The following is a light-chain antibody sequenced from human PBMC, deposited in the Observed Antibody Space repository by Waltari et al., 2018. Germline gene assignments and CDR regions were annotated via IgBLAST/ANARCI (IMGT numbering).Light chain of an antibody. CDR3: QQYYSLPWT. Sequence: DIVMTQSPDSLAVSLGEGATINCWSSQNVLYSSNNKNYLAWYQQKPGQPLKLLIYWASTRESGVPDRFSGSGSGTDFTLTISSLQAEDVAVYYCQQYYSLPWTCGQGTKVEIK. V-gene: IGKV4-1*01. CDR1: QNVLYSSNNKNY. CDR2: WAS. J-gene: IGKJ1*01.